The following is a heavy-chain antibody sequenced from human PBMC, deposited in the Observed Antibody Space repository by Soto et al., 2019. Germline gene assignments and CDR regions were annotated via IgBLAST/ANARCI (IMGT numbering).Heavy chain of an antibody. J-gene: IGHJ4*02. CDR2: ISGSGQTT. Sequence: EVQLLESGGGSVQPGGSLMLSCAASGFTFSSYSLSWLRQAPGKGLEWVSGISGSGQTTHYKDSVKGRFTISRDNFRNTLYLQVNSLRAEDTAIYFWAKSRGDSWTTYFFDYWGQGALVTVSS. CDR1: GFTFSSYS. D-gene: IGHD4-4*01. CDR3: AKSRGDSWTTYFFDY. V-gene: IGHV3-23*01.